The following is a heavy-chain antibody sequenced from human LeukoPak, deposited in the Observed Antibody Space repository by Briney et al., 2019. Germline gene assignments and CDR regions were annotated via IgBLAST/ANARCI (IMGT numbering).Heavy chain of an antibody. Sequence: PSETLSLTCTVSGYSISSGYYWGWIRQPPGKGLEWIGSIYHSGSTYYNPSLKSRVTISVDTSKNQFSLKLSSVTAADTAVYYCARELQGIDGYGYWGQGTLVTVSS. J-gene: IGHJ4*02. CDR2: IYHSGST. D-gene: IGHD5-24*01. CDR3: ARELQGIDGYGY. V-gene: IGHV4-38-2*02. CDR1: GYSISSGYY.